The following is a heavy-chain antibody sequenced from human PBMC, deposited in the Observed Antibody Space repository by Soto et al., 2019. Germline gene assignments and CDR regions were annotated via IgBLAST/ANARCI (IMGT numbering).Heavy chain of an antibody. Sequence: GGSLRLSCAASGFTFSSYGMHWVRQAPGKGLEWVAAIFYDGTKKFYADSMKGRFTISRDNSKNTLFLQMNSLRAEDTAVYYCAKDRGALRWSEEHYYFDYWGQGTLVTVSS. CDR1: GFTFSSYG. V-gene: IGHV3-30*18. J-gene: IGHJ4*02. CDR3: AKDRGALRWSEEHYYFDY. CDR2: IFYDGTKK. D-gene: IGHD4-17*01.